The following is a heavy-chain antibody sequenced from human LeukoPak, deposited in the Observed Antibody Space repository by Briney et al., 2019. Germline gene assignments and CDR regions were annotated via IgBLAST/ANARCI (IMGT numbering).Heavy chain of an antibody. J-gene: IGHJ4*02. V-gene: IGHV3-30*02. D-gene: IGHD2-21*02. Sequence: PGGSLRLSCAASEFTSSSYGMHWVRQAPGKGLEWVALIRFDGSNKYYADSVEGRFTISRDNSKNTLYLQMNSLRAEDTAVYYCAKDGFAVYCGGDCYNPFDYWGQGTLVTVSS. CDR2: IRFDGSNK. CDR1: EFTSSSYG. CDR3: AKDGFAVYCGGDCYNPFDY.